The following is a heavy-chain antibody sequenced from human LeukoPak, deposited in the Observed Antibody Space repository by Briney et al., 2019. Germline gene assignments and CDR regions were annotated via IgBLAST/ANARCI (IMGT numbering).Heavy chain of an antibody. CDR1: GFTSSTYF. J-gene: IGHJ3*02. V-gene: IGHV3-21*01. Sequence: GGSLRLSCAASGFTSSTYFMNWVRQAPGKGLEWVSSISTLSTYTHYADSVKGRFTVSRDNAKNSLYLQMNSLRAEDTAVYYCARPSTIFGVVNDAFDIWGQGTMVTVSS. CDR2: ISTLSTYT. D-gene: IGHD3-3*01. CDR3: ARPSTIFGVVNDAFDI.